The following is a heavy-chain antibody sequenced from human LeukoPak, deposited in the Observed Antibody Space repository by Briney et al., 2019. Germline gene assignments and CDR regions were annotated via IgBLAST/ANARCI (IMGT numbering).Heavy chain of an antibody. Sequence: ASVKVSCKASGYTFTSYYMHWVRRAPGQGLEWMGIINPSGGSTSYAQKFQGRVTMTRDTSTSTVYMELSSLRSEDTAVYYCARDGYNLAIDYWGQGTLVTVSS. D-gene: IGHD5-24*01. V-gene: IGHV1-46*01. CDR3: ARDGYNLAIDY. CDR2: INPSGGST. CDR1: GYTFTSYY. J-gene: IGHJ4*02.